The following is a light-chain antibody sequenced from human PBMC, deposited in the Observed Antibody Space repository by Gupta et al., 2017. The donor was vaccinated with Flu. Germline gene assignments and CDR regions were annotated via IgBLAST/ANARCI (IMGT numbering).Light chain of an antibody. V-gene: IGLV2-14*01. J-gene: IGLJ3*02. Sequence: QSALTQPASVSGSPGQSITISCTGTSSDVGGYNYVSWFQQHPAKAPKLMIYEVNNRPSGVSNRFSGSKSDNTASLTISGLQADDEADYYCSSVTSSNTWVFGGGTKLTVL. CDR2: EVN. CDR1: SSDVGGYNY. CDR3: SSVTSSNTWV.